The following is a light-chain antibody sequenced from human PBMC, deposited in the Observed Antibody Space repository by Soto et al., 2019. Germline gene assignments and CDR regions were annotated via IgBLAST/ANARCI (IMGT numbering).Light chain of an antibody. CDR1: QSVSSY. CDR3: QQRSTWT. Sequence: EIVLTQSPATLSLSPGERATLSCRASQSVSSYLAWYQQKPGQAPRLLIYDASNRATGIPARFSGSGSGTDFTLTISSLEPEHFAVYYCQQRSTWTFGQGTKVEIK. CDR2: DAS. J-gene: IGKJ1*01. V-gene: IGKV3-11*01.